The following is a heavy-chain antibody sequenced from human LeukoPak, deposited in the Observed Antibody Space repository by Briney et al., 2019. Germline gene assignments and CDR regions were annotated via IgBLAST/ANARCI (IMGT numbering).Heavy chain of an antibody. J-gene: IGHJ5*02. CDR2: IYYSGST. CDR1: GGSISSSSYY. Sequence: KPSETLSLTCTVSGGSISSSSYYWGWIRQPPGKGLEWIGSIYYSGSTYYNPSLKSRGTISVDTSKNQFSLKLSSVTAADTDGYYCARQPGIAVVFRFGPWGQGTLVTVSS. D-gene: IGHD6-19*01. V-gene: IGHV4-39*01. CDR3: ARQPGIAVVFRFGP.